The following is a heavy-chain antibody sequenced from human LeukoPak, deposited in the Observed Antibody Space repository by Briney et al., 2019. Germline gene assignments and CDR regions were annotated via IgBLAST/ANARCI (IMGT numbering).Heavy chain of an antibody. V-gene: IGHV3-66*01. CDR3: ARDSGNYYDSSGYFTMNGMDV. J-gene: IGHJ6*02. D-gene: IGHD3-22*01. CDR2: IYSGGST. Sequence: AGGSLRLSCAASGFTVSSNYMSWVRQAPGKGLEWVSVIYSGGSTYYADSVKGRFTISRDNSKNTLYLRMNSLRAEDTAVYYCARDSGNYYDSSGYFTMNGMDVWGQGTTVTVSS. CDR1: GFTVSSNY.